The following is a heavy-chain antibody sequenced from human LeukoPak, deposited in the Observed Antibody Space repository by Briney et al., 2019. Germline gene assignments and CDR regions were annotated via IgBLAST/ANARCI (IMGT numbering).Heavy chain of an antibody. CDR1: GFTFEEYG. D-gene: IGHD3-10*01. V-gene: IGHV3-30*03. CDR3: AGSWFYRDYFEY. CDR2: LSYDGSNE. J-gene: IGHJ4*02. Sequence: PGGSLRLSCAASGFTFEEYGMSWVRQAPGKGLEWVAVLSYDGSNEYYADSVKGRFTISRDNSKSTLYLQMNSLRVEDTAVYYCAGSWFYRDYFEYWGQGTLVTVSS.